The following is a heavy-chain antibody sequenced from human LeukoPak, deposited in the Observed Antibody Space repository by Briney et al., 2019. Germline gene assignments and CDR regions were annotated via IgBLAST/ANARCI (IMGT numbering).Heavy chain of an antibody. CDR2: FSYDGSNK. V-gene: IGHV3-30-3*01. CDR1: GFTFSSYA. CDR3: ARGSRSSSPDY. Sequence: GGSLRLSCAASGFTFSSYAMHWVRQAPGKGLDWVAVFSYDGSNKYYADSVKGRFTISRDNSKNTLYLQMNSLRAEDTAVYYCARGSRSSSPDYWGQGTLVTVSS. D-gene: IGHD6-13*01. J-gene: IGHJ4*02.